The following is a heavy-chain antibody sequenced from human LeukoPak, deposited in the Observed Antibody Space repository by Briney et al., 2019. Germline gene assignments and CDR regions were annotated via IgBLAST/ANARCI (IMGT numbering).Heavy chain of an antibody. CDR2: IYYSGST. D-gene: IGHD5-18*01. CDR3: ARADSALEGWFDP. CDR1: GGSISSYY. J-gene: IGHJ5*02. V-gene: IGHV4-59*01. Sequence: SETLSLTCTVSGGSISSYYWSWIRQPPGKGLEWIGYIYYSGSTNYNPSLKSRVTISVDTSKNQFSLKLSSVTAADTAVYYCARADSALEGWFDPWGQGTLVTVSS.